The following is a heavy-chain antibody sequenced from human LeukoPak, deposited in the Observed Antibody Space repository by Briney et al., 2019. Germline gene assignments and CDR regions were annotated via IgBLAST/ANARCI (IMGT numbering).Heavy chain of an antibody. J-gene: IGHJ4*02. CDR1: GFTFSNHG. D-gene: IGHD5-24*01. CDR3: ARDQETSDY. Sequence: GGSLRLSCAASGFTFSNHGMNWVRQAPGKGLEWVSGISPSGDITYYADSVKGRFTISRDNSKNTLYLQMNSLRAEDTAVYYCARDQETSDYWGQGTLVTVSS. V-gene: IGHV3-23*01. CDR2: ISPSGDIT.